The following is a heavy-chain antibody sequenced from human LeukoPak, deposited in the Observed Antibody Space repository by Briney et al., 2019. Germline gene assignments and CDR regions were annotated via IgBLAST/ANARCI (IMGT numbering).Heavy chain of an antibody. D-gene: IGHD3-22*01. CDR3: ARLRRYYYDSSGYYPYYFDY. V-gene: IGHV3-30*03. J-gene: IGHJ4*02. CDR1: GFTFSSYG. CDR2: ISYDGSNK. Sequence: PGGSLRLSCAASGFTFSSYGMHWVRQAPGKGLEWVAVISYDGSNKYYADSVKGRFTISRDNAKNSLYLQMNSLRAEDTAVYYCARLRRYYYDSSGYYPYYFDYWGQGTLVTVSS.